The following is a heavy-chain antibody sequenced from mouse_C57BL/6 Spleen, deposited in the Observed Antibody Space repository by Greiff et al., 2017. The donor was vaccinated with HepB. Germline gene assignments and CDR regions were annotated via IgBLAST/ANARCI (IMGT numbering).Heavy chain of an antibody. V-gene: IGHV5-17*01. CDR2: ISSGSSTI. CDR1: GFTFSDYG. J-gene: IGHJ4*01. Sequence: EVNVVESGGGLVKPGGSLKLSCAASGFTFSDYGMHWVRQAPEKGLEWVAYISSGSSTIYYADTVKGRFTISRDNAKNTLFLQMTSLRSEDTAMYYCASWVLYAMDYWGQGTSVTVSS. CDR3: ASWVLYAMDY. D-gene: IGHD4-1*01.